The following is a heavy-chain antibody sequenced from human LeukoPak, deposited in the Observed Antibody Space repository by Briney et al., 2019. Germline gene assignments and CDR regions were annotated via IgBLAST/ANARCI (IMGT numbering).Heavy chain of an antibody. J-gene: IGHJ4*02. Sequence: SETLSLTCAVSGGSISSYYWSWIRQPPGKGLEWIGYIYYSGSTNYNPTLKSRVTISVDTSKNQFSLKLSSVTAADTAVYYCARGPGYSYGRSFDYWGQGTLVTVSS. CDR1: GGSISSYY. V-gene: IGHV4-59*01. CDR3: ARGPGYSYGRSFDY. D-gene: IGHD5-18*01. CDR2: IYYSGST.